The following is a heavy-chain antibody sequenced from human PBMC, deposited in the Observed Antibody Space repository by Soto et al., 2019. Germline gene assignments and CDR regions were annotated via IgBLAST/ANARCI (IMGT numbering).Heavy chain of an antibody. CDR2: IHSGGST. Sequence: SETLSLTCAVSDYSISSDSNLWGWIRQPPGKGLEWIGYIHSGGSTYYNPSLKSRVTISVDTSKNQFSLKLSSVTAADTAVYYCASPKIAFYNWFDPWGQGTLVTVSS. CDR1: DYSISSDSNL. D-gene: IGHD3-3*02. J-gene: IGHJ5*02. CDR3: ASPKIAFYNWFDP. V-gene: IGHV4-28*01.